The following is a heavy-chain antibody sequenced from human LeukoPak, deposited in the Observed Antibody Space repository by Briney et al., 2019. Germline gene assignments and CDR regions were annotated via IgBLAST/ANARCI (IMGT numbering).Heavy chain of an antibody. J-gene: IGHJ5*02. CDR3: AIEGTAGTNLNWFDP. Sequence: SETLSLTCTVSGGSISSYYWSWIRQPPGKGLEWIGYISYSWSTNFNPSLKSRVTISVDTSKNQFSLKLSSVTAADTAVYYCAIEGTAGTNLNWFDPWGQGTLVTVSS. CDR1: GGSISSYY. V-gene: IGHV4-59*01. CDR2: ISYSWST. D-gene: IGHD1-1*01.